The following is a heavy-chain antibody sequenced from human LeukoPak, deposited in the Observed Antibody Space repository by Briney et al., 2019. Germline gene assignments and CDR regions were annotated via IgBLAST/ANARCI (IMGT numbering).Heavy chain of an antibody. V-gene: IGHV1-3*01. CDR2: INAGNGNT. CDR3: ARAEGSLSHLSPPGFDYGDYVTV. Sequence: GASVKVSCKASGYTFTSYAMHWVRQAPGQRLEWMGWINAGNGNTKYSQKFQGRVTITRDTSASTAYMELSSLRSEDTAVYYCARAEGSLSHLSPPGFDYGDYVTVWGQGTLVIVSS. D-gene: IGHD4-17*01. CDR1: GYTFTSYA. J-gene: IGHJ4*02.